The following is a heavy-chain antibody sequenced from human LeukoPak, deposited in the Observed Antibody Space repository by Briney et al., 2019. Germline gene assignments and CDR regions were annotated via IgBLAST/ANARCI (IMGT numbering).Heavy chain of an antibody. CDR2: ISWNSGSI. J-gene: IGHJ4*02. V-gene: IGHV3-9*03. Sequence: GRSLRLSCAASGFAFDDYAMHWVRQAPGKGLEWVSGISWNSGSIGYADSVKGRFTISRDNAKNSLYLQMNSLRAEDMAFCYCTKSGCSSTACYYNKWGQGTLVTVSS. CDR3: TKSGCSSTACYYNK. CDR1: GFAFDDYA. D-gene: IGHD2-2*01.